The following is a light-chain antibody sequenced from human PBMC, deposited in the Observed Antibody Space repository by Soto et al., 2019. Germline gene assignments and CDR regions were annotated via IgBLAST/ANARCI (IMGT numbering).Light chain of an antibody. J-gene: IGKJ5*01. CDR2: DAS. CDR3: QQYGSSPIT. V-gene: IGKV3D-20*01. Sequence: EMVTTQSPAILSVSPGESATLSCRASQSVNSNYLAWYQQKPGLAPRLLIYDASSRATGIPDRFSGSGSGTDITLTISRLEPEDFAVYYCQQYGSSPITFGQGTRLEIK. CDR1: QSVNSNY.